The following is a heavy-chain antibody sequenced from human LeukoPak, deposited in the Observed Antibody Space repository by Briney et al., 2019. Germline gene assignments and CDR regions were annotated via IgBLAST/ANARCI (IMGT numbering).Heavy chain of an antibody. CDR3: ASTNIVLMVYALNNDAFDI. CDR1: GGSISSGSYY. Sequence: SETLSLTCTVPGGSISSGSYYWSWIRQPAGKGLEWIGRIYTSGSTNYNPSLKSRVTISVDTSKNQFSLKLSSVTAADTAVYYCASTNIVLMVYALNNDAFDIWGQGTMVTVSS. J-gene: IGHJ3*02. CDR2: IYTSGST. D-gene: IGHD2-8*01. V-gene: IGHV4-61*02.